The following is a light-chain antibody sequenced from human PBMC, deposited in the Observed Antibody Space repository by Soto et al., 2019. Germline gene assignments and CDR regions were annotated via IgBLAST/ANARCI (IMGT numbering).Light chain of an antibody. Sequence: DIVLTQSPGTLSLSPGERATLSCRASQSVSSSYLAWYQQKPGQAPRLLIYGASIRATGIPDRFSGSGSGTDFTLTISRLEPEDFAVYYCQHYGSSPLTFGGGTKVEIK. CDR3: QHYGSSPLT. V-gene: IGKV3-20*01. CDR1: QSVSSSY. J-gene: IGKJ4*01. CDR2: GAS.